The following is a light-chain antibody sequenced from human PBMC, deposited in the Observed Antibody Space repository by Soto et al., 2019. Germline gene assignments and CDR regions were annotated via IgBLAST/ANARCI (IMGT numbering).Light chain of an antibody. CDR3: QQSYSTPLT. Sequence: DIQLTRSPSCLSASVGDRVTITCRASQSISSYLNWYQQEPGKAPKLLIYAASSLQSGVPSKFSGSGFGTDFTLTISSLQPEDFATYYCQQSYSTPLTVGGGTKVDIK. CDR2: AAS. J-gene: IGKJ4*01. CDR1: QSISSY. V-gene: IGKV1-39*01.